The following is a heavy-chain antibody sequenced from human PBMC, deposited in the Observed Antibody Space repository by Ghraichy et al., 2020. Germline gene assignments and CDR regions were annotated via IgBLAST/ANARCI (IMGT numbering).Heavy chain of an antibody. Sequence: GGSLRLSCAASGFSFSTYWMSWVRQAPGKGLEWVANIKQDGSERYYVDSVKGRFTISRDDARNSLYLQMNSLRTEDAAVYYCARGRGVFDFWGQGTLVTVSS. CDR1: GFSFSTYW. V-gene: IGHV3-7*04. J-gene: IGHJ3*01. D-gene: IGHD2-8*01. CDR3: ARGRGVFDF. CDR2: IKQDGSER.